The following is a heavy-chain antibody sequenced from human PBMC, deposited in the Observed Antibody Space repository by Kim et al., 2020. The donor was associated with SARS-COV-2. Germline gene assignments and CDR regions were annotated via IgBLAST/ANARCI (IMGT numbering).Heavy chain of an antibody. CDR3: AKAGGGSYLGDYFDY. Sequence: DSANGRFNISRENSKNTLDLQMNSLRAEDTAVYYCAKAGGGSYLGDYFDYWGQGTLVTVSS. D-gene: IGHD1-26*01. J-gene: IGHJ4*02. V-gene: IGHV3-23*01.